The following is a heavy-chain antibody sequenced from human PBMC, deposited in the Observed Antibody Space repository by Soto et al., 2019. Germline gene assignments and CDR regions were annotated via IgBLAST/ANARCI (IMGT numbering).Heavy chain of an antibody. D-gene: IGHD2-21*02. CDR1: GYTFTSYG. CDR3: AADRTYCGGDCYVD. CDR2: ISAHNGNT. J-gene: IGHJ4*02. V-gene: IGHV1-18*01. Sequence: ASVKVSCKASGYTFTSYGITWVRQAPGQGLEWMGWISAHNGNTDYAQKLQGRVTITRDMSTSTAYMELSSLRSEDTAVYYCAADRTYCGGDCYVDWGQGTLVTVSS.